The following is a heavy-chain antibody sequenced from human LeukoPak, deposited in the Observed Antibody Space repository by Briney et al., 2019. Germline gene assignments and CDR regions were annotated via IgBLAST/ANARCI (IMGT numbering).Heavy chain of an antibody. D-gene: IGHD6-19*01. V-gene: IGHV1-69*04. CDR3: ARDVGVAVAANHWYFDL. Sequence: SVKVSCKASGGTFSSYTISWVRQAPGQGLEWMGRIIPILGIANYAQKFQGRVTITADKSTSTAYMELSSLRPEDTAVYYCARDVGVAVAANHWYFDLWGRGTLVTVSS. J-gene: IGHJ2*01. CDR1: GGTFSSYT. CDR2: IIPILGIA.